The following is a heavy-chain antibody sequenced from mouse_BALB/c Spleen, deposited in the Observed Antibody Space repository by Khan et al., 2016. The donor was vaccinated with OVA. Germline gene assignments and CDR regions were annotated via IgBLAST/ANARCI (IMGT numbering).Heavy chain of an antibody. V-gene: IGHV1-80*01. CDR3: ARNGYDFFAY. Sequence: VQLQESGAELVRPGSSMKISCKASGYAFSNYWMNWVKLGPGQGLEWIGQIYPGDGNTNYTGKFKDKATLTADKYYSTAYMQLSSLTSEASAVFFCARNGYDFFAYWGQGTMVTVSA. CDR2: IYPGDGNT. CDR1: GYAFSNYW. J-gene: IGHJ3*01. D-gene: IGHD2-14*01.